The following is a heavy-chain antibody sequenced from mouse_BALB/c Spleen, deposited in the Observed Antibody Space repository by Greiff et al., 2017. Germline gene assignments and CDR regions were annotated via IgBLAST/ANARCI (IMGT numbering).Heavy chain of an antibody. D-gene: IGHD1-1*01. CDR3: AREDYGSSYDYAMDY. CDR2: INPSSGYT. V-gene: IGHV1-4*01. J-gene: IGHJ4*01. Sequence: VQLVESGAELARPGASVKMSCKASGYTFTSYTMHWVKQRPGQGLEWIGYINPSSGYTNYNQKFKDKATLTADKSSSTAYMQLSSLTSEDSAVYYCAREDYGSSYDYAMDYWGQGTSVTVSS. CDR1: GYTFTSYT.